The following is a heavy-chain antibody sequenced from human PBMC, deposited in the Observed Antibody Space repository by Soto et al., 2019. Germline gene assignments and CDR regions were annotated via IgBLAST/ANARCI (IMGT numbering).Heavy chain of an antibody. Sequence: GSLRLSCAASGFTFSNSGMSWVRQAPGEGLEWVSAISSTGGSTYYADSVKGRFTISRDNSKNTLYLQMNSLRADDTAVYSCAKDLYGVNYYYYMDVWGKGTTVTVSS. CDR2: ISSTGGST. V-gene: IGHV3-23*01. CDR3: AKDLYGVNYYYYMDV. J-gene: IGHJ6*03. CDR1: GFTFSNSG. D-gene: IGHD4-17*01.